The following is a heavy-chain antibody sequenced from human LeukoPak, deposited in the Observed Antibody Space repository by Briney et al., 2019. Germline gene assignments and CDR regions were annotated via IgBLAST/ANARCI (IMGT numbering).Heavy chain of an antibody. CDR1: GFTFDDYV. CDR2: ISGDGGAT. V-gene: IGHV3-43*02. Sequence: GGSLRPSCAASGFTFDDYVMHWVRQAPGKGLEWVSFISGDGGATYYADSAKGRFTISRDNSRKSLYLQMHSLRTEDTALYYCAKGGYTYGGRLFDYWGQGTLVTVSS. J-gene: IGHJ4*02. CDR3: AKGGYTYGGRLFDY. D-gene: IGHD5-18*01.